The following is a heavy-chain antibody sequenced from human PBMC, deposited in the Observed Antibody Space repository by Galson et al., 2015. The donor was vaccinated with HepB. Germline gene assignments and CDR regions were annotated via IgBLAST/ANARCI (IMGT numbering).Heavy chain of an antibody. Sequence: SLRLSCAASGFTFSDHYMDWVRQAPGKGLEWVGRAKNKANGYTTEYAASVKGRFTISRDDSKNSLYLQMNSLKTEGTAVYYCARGGYSYGYLDYYYYGMDVWGQGTTVTVSS. D-gene: IGHD5-18*01. CDR1: GFTFSDHY. CDR2: AKNKANGYTT. J-gene: IGHJ6*02. V-gene: IGHV3-72*01. CDR3: ARGGYSYGYLDYYYYGMDV.